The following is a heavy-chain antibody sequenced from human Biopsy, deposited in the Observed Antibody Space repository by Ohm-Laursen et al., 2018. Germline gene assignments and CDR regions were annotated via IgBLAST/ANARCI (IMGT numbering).Heavy chain of an antibody. CDR3: ARIYFYGLGSSDYFFDS. CDR1: GDSIATFNYY. D-gene: IGHD3-10*01. V-gene: IGHV4-39*01. CDR2: IFYSGTT. Sequence: SQTLSLTCPVSGDSIATFNYYWGWVRQPPGKGLEWLATIFYSGTTYFSRTLESRLTISQDTSSNQFSLRLKYVTAADTGVYYCARIYFYGLGSSDYFFDSWGQGTLVTVSS. J-gene: IGHJ4*02.